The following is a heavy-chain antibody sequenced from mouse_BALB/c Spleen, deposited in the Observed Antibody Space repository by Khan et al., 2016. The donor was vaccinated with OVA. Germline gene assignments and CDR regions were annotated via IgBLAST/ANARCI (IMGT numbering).Heavy chain of an antibody. Sequence: EVALVESGGGLVQPGGSRKLSCAASGFTFIDYGMAWVRQTPGKGPAWIAFISSVAYSIYYADTVPGRFTISRENAKNTLYLEMSSLRSDDTAMYYCARWAFAYWGQVTLVTVSA. V-gene: IGHV5-15*02. CDR1: GFTFIDYG. CDR2: ISSVAYSI. J-gene: IGHJ3*01. CDR3: ARWAFAY.